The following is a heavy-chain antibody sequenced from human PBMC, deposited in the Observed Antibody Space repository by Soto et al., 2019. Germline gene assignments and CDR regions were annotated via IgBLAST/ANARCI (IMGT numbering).Heavy chain of an antibody. CDR2: ISGSGGST. V-gene: IGHV3-23*01. CDR1: GFTFSSYA. J-gene: IGHJ6*02. CDR3: AKVTCSSTSCSYNYYYYGMDV. Sequence: GSLRLSCAASGFTFSSYAMSWVRQAPGKGLEWVSAISGSGGSTYYADSVKGRFTIPRDNSKNTLYLQMNSLRAEDTAVYYCAKVTCSSTSCSYNYYYYGMDVWGQGTTVTVSS. D-gene: IGHD2-2*01.